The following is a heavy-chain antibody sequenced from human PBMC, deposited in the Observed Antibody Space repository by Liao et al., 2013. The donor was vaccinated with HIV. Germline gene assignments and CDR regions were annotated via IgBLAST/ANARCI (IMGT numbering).Heavy chain of an antibody. CDR1: GGSISSGSYY. Sequence: QVQLQESGPGLVKPSQTLSLTCTVSGGSISSGSYYWSWIRQPAGKGLEWIGRIYTSGSTNYNPSLKSRVTISVDTSKNQFSLKLSSVTAADTAVYYCARRGSYFAFDYWGQGTLVTVSS. CDR2: IYTSGST. D-gene: IGHD1-26*01. V-gene: IGHV4-61*02. J-gene: IGHJ4*02. CDR3: ARRGSYFAFDY.